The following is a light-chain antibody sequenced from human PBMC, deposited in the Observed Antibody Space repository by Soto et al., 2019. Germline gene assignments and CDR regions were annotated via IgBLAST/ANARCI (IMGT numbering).Light chain of an antibody. CDR3: QQRSNWPSSIFT. Sequence: EIVLTQSPATLSLSPGERVTLSCRASQSVISYLAWYQQKPGQAPRLLIYDASNRATGIPARFSGSGSGTDFTLNISSLEPEDFVVYYCQQRSNWPSSIFTFSPGTKVDIK. CDR1: QSVISY. V-gene: IGKV3-11*01. J-gene: IGKJ3*01. CDR2: DAS.